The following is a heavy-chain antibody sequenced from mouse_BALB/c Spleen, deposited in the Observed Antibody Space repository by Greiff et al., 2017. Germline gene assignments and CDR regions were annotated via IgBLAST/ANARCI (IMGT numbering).Heavy chain of an antibody. CDR1: GFTFSSYT. CDR2: ISSGGSYT. V-gene: IGHV5-6-4*01. CDR3: TRDEYGSSLYYFDY. Sequence: DVKLVESGGGLVKPGGSLKLSCAASGFTFSSYTMSWVRQTPEKRLEWVATISSGGSYTYYPDSVKGRFTISRDNAKNTLYLQMSSLKSEDTAMYYCTRDEYGSSLYYFDYWGQGTTRTVSS. D-gene: IGHD1-1*01. J-gene: IGHJ2*01.